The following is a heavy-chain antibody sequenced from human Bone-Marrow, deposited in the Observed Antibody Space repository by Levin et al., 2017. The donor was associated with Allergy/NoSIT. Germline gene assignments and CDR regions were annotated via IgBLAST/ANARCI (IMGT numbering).Heavy chain of an antibody. Sequence: ASETLSLTCEVSGFTFSTYAMNWVRQAPGKGLEWVSTISSNGDKTWYADSVKGRFTISRDNSKNTLYLQMDSLRADDTARYYCAKGTLTLMVVVTSFDYWGQGTLLTVSS. V-gene: IGHV3-23*01. CDR3: AKGTLTLMVVVTSFDY. J-gene: IGHJ4*02. CDR1: GFTFSTYA. CDR2: ISSNGDKT. D-gene: IGHD3-22*01.